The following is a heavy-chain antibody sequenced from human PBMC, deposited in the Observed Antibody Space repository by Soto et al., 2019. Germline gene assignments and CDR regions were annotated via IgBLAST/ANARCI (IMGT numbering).Heavy chain of an antibody. CDR1: GYTFTSYY. J-gene: IGHJ6*02. CDR3: ARDIQDHGWYYYYYAMDV. CDR2: INPSGGST. D-gene: IGHD6-19*01. Sequence: ASVKVSCKASGYTFTSYYMHWVRQAPGQGLEWMGIINPSGGSTSYAQKFQGRVTMTRDTSTSTVYMELSSLRSEDTAVYYCARDIQDHGWYYYYYAMDVWGQGTTVTVSS. V-gene: IGHV1-46*01.